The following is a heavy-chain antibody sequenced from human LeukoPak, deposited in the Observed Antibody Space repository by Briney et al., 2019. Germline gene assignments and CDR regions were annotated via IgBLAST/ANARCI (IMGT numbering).Heavy chain of an antibody. CDR1: GGSVSSSGYS. V-gene: IGHV4-61*08. D-gene: IGHD1-1*01. J-gene: IGHJ5*02. Sequence: PSETLSLTCTVSGGSVSSSGYSCNWIRQPPGKTLEWIGYTYYSGRTNYNPSLKSRVTISLDTSKNQFSLRLTSVTAADTAVYYWALRRLTSAQIIQDNWFDPWGQGTLVTVSS. CDR2: TYYSGRT. CDR3: ALRRLTSAQIIQDNWFDP.